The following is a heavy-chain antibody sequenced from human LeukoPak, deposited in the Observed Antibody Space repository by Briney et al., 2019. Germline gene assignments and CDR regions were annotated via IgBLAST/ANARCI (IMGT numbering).Heavy chain of an antibody. CDR3: ARDLTVGATS. V-gene: IGHV3-64*02. J-gene: IGHJ5*02. CDR1: GFTFSSYA. Sequence: GGSLRLSCAASGFTFSSYAMHWVRQAPGKGLEYVSGISTNGGSTYYADSVKGRFTISRDNSKNTLYLQMNSLRAEDTAVYYCARDLTVGATSWGQGTLVTVSS. D-gene: IGHD1-26*01. CDR2: ISTNGGST.